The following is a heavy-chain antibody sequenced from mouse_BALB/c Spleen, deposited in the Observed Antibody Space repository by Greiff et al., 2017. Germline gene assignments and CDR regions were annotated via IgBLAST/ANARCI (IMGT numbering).Heavy chain of an antibody. V-gene: IGHV5-17*02. D-gene: IGHD2-1*01. CDR2: ISSGSSTI. Sequence: EVKVVESGGGLVQPGGSRKLSCAASGFTFSSFGMHWVRQAPEKGLEWVAYISSGSSTIYYADTVKGRFTISRDNPKNTLFLQMTSLRSEDTAMYYCARCYYGNSWFAYWGQGTLVTVSA. CDR3: ARCYYGNSWFAY. J-gene: IGHJ3*01. CDR1: GFTFSSFG.